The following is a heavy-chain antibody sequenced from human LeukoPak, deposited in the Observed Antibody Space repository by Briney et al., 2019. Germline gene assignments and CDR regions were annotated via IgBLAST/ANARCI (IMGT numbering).Heavy chain of an antibody. J-gene: IGHJ6*02. CDR1: GGSFSGYY. CDR3: ARVAPRYYDFWSGPWDYYGMDV. V-gene: IGHV4-34*01. Sequence: SETLSLTCAVYGGSFSGYYWSWIRQPPGKGLEWIGEINHRGSTNYNPSLKSRVTISVDTSKNQFSLKLSSVTAADTAVYYCARVAPRYYDFWSGPWDYYGMDVWGQGTTVTVSS. CDR2: INHRGST. D-gene: IGHD3-3*01.